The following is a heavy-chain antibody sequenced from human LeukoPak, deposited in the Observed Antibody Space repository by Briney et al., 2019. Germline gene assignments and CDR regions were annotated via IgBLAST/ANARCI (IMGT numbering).Heavy chain of an antibody. CDR3: AGYGGFFDY. CDR2: IYYSGST. V-gene: IGHV4-59*11. J-gene: IGHJ4*02. CDR1: GGSISSHY. Sequence: SETLSLTCTVSGGSISSHYWSWIRQPPGKGPEWIGYIYYSGSTNYNPSLKSRVTISVDTSKNQFSLKLSSVTAADTAVYYCAGYGGFFDYWGQGTLVTVSS. D-gene: IGHD5-18*01.